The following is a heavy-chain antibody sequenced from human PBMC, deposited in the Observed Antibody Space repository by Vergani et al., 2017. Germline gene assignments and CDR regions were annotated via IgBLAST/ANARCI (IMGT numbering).Heavy chain of an antibody. CDR2: IYYSGST. Sequence: QVQLQESGPGLVKPSETLSLTCTVSGGSISSYYWSWIRQPPGKGLEWIGYIYYSGSTNYNPSLKSRVTISVDTSKNQFSLKLSSVTAADTAVYYCAREKLDCGGDCYDGSAYYGMDVWGQGTTVTVSS. J-gene: IGHJ6*02. CDR3: AREKLDCGGDCYDGSAYYGMDV. CDR1: GGSISSYY. V-gene: IGHV4-59*01. D-gene: IGHD2-21*02.